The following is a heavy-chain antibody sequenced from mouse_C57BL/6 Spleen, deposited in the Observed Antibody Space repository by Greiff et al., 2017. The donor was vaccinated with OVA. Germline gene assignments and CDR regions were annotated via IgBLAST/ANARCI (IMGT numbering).Heavy chain of an antibody. CDR3: ARDYGSSWAWFAY. D-gene: IGHD1-1*01. Sequence: VQLQQSGPELVKPGASVKMSCKASGYTFTDYNMNWVKQSHGKSLEWIGYINPNNGGTSYNQKFKGKATLTGNKSSSKAYMELLSLTSEESAVYYCARDYGSSWAWFAYWGQGTLVTVSA. V-gene: IGHV1-22*01. CDR2: INPNNGGT. J-gene: IGHJ3*01. CDR1: GYTFTDYN.